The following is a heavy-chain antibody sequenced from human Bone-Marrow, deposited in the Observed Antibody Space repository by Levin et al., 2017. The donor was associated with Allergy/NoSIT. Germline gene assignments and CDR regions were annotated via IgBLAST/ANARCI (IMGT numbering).Heavy chain of an antibody. CDR1: GTSFSSYV. Sequence: GGSLRLSCTVSGTSFSSYVMNWVRQAPGKGPEWVSSISTASGHMYYADSVKGRFTISRDNAPNSLYLQMDSLRVEDTAVYYCATVHDLSDTFDIWGQGTMVTVSS. CDR3: ATVHDLSDTFDI. J-gene: IGHJ3*02. CDR2: ISTASGHM. D-gene: IGHD1-1*01. V-gene: IGHV3-21*01.